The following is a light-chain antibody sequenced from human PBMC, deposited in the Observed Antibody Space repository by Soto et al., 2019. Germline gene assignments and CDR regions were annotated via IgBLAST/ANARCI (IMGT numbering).Light chain of an antibody. V-gene: IGKV2-30*01. CDR2: QAS. CDR3: MQGTYWFYT. Sequence: DVVMTQSPLSLPVTLGQPASISCRSSQSLVYSDGNTYLNWFQQRPGQSPRRLIYQASKRDSGVPDRFSGSGSGTHFTLKISRVEAEDVGVYYCMQGTYWFYTFGQATKVDIK. J-gene: IGKJ2*01. CDR1: QSLVYSDGNTY.